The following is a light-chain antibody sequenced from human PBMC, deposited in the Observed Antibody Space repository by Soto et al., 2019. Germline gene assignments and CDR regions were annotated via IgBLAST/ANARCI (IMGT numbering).Light chain of an antibody. CDR1: SSDVGGYNY. CDR3: RSYTSSITYV. V-gene: IGLV2-14*01. CDR2: EVT. Sequence: QSVLTQPASVSGSPGQSISISCTGTSSDVGGYNYVSWYQQHPGKAPKLMIYEVTNRPSGVSNRFSGSKSGNTASLTISGLQADDEADYYCRSYTSSITYVFGTGTKVTVL. J-gene: IGLJ1*01.